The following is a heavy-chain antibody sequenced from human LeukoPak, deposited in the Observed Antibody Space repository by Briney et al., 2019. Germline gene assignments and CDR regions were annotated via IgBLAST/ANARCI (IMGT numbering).Heavy chain of an antibody. CDR2: ISGSGGST. V-gene: IGHV3-23*01. J-gene: IGHJ4*02. CDR3: AKMSETYYYDSSGYSKLGGLY. Sequence: GSLRLSCATSGFTFSSYAMSWVRQAPGKGLEWVSAISGSGGSTYYADSVKGRFIISRDNSKNTLYLQMNSLRAEDTAVYYCAKMSETYYYDSSGYSKLGGLYWGQGTLVTVSS. CDR1: GFTFSSYA. D-gene: IGHD3-22*01.